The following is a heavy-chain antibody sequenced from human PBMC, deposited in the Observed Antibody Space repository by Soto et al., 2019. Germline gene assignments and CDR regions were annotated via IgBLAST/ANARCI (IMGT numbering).Heavy chain of an antibody. CDR3: ARESGYEDYYYYYYMDV. V-gene: IGHV3-33*01. Sequence: GGSLRLSCAASGFTFSSYGMHWVGQAPGKGLEWVAVIWYDGSNKYYADSVKGRFTISRDNSKNTLYLQMNSLRAEDTAVYYCARESGYEDYYYYYYMDVWGKGTTVTVSS. CDR2: IWYDGSNK. J-gene: IGHJ6*03. D-gene: IGHD5-12*01. CDR1: GFTFSSYG.